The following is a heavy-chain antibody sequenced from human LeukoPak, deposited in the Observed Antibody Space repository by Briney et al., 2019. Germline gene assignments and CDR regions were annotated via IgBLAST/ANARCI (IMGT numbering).Heavy chain of an antibody. CDR3: ARDRERITMVRGVYDAFDI. D-gene: IGHD3-10*01. V-gene: IGHV1-69*05. J-gene: IGHJ3*02. CDR1: VGTFSSYA. Sequence: GSSLKVSCKASVGTFSSYAISWVRQAPGQGLEWMGGIIPIFGTANCAQKFQGRVTITTDESTSTANMELSSLRSEDTAVYYCARDRERITMVRGVYDAFDIWGQGTMVTVSS. CDR2: IIPIFGTA.